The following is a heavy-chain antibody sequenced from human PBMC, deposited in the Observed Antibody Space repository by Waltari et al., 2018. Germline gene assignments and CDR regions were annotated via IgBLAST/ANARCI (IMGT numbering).Heavy chain of an antibody. J-gene: IGHJ4*02. V-gene: IGHV3-23*04. CDR1: GFTFSRSA. D-gene: IGHD6-25*01. Sequence: EVQLVESGGGLVQPGGSLNLSCATSGFTFSRSAMTLVRQAPGMGLEWVSDISVGGGTTYYADSVKGRFTISRDNSKNILYLQMNSLRAEDTAFYYCVKQRVRASPIFDYWGLGTLVTVSS. CDR2: ISVGGGTT. CDR3: VKQRVRASPIFDY.